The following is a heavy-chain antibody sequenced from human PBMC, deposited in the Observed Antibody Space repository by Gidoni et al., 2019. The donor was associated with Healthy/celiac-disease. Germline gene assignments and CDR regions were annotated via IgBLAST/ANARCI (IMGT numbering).Heavy chain of an antibody. Sequence: QVQLQESGPGLVKPSETLSLTCTVSGGSISSYYWSWIRQPPGKGLEWIGYIYYSGSTNYNPSLKSRVTISVDTSKNQFSLKLSSVTAADTAVYYCARDPGLWSGYYIAGWFDPWGQGTLVTVSS. CDR3: ARDPGLWSGYYIAGWFDP. D-gene: IGHD3-3*01. CDR2: IYYSGST. CDR1: GGSISSYY. V-gene: IGHV4-59*01. J-gene: IGHJ5*02.